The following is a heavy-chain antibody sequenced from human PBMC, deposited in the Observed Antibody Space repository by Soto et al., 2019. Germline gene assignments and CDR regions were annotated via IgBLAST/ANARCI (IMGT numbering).Heavy chain of an antibody. Sequence: PSETLSLTCTVSGGSVSSGDYHWSWIRQPPGKGLEWIGYIYYSGSSYYNPSLMSRVAMSVDTSKNHFSLKLRSVTAADTAVYYCARDVSIVLVPAATYGIDVWGQGNTVTVSS. CDR2: IYYSGSS. CDR3: ARDVSIVLVPAATYGIDV. V-gene: IGHV4-30-4*01. J-gene: IGHJ6*02. CDR1: GGSVSSGDYH. D-gene: IGHD2-2*01.